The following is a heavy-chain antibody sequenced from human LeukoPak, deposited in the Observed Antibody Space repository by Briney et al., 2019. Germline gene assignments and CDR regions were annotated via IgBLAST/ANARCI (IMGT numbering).Heavy chain of an antibody. D-gene: IGHD5-24*01. Sequence: SETLSLTCTVSGGSISSYYWSWIRQPPGKGLEWIGYIYYSGSTDYNPSLKSRVTMSLDTSRNQFSLKLTSLTAADTAVYYCARGAMATTPFFDYWGQGTLVTVSS. CDR2: IYYSGST. CDR3: ARGAMATTPFFDY. J-gene: IGHJ4*02. CDR1: GGSISSYY. V-gene: IGHV4-59*01.